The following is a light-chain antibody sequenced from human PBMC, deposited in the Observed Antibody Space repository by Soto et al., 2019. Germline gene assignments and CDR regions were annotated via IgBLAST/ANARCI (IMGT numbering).Light chain of an antibody. J-gene: IGKJ1*01. CDR3: QQYGATPWT. CDR1: QSLSSGY. V-gene: IGKV3-20*01. Sequence: IVLTQSPGTLSLSPGESATLSCRASQSLSSGYLAWYQQKPGQAPRLLIYGASSRPIGIPDRFSGSASGTDFTLTISRLEPEDVAMYYCQQYGATPWTFGQGTKVEVK. CDR2: GAS.